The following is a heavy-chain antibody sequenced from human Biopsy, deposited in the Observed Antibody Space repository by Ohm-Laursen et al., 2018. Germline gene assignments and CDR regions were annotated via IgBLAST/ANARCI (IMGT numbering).Heavy chain of an antibody. D-gene: IGHD3-10*01. CDR1: GFTFTRYW. V-gene: IGHV3-7*03. CDR2: INQGGSEK. J-gene: IGHJ4*02. CDR3: ARTIMVGGVILNYFDY. Sequence: SLRLSCTASGFTFTRYWMSWVRQAPGKGLEWVANINQGGSEKYYVDSVKGRFTISRDISENTVSLQMNSLRAEDTAVYYCARTIMVGGVILNYFDYWGQGTLVTVSS.